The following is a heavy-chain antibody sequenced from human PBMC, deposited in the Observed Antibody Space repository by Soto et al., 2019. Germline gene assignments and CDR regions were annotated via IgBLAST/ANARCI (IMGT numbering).Heavy chain of an antibody. CDR1: GGSISSYY. V-gene: IGHV4-4*07. J-gene: IGHJ6*02. Sequence: PSETLSLTCTVSGGSISSYYWSWIRQPAGKGLEWIGRIYTSGSTNYNPSLKSRVTMSVDTSKNQFSLKLSSVTAADTAVYYCATWGCTNGVCYNYYYYGMDVWGQGTTVTVSS. CDR3: ATWGCTNGVCYNYYYYGMDV. CDR2: IYTSGST. D-gene: IGHD2-8*01.